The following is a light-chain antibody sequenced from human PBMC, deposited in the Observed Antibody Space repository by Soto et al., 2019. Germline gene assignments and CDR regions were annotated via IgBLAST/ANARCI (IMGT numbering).Light chain of an antibody. CDR3: SSYTSSSTLV. V-gene: IGLV2-14*01. CDR1: SSDVGGYNY. J-gene: IGLJ2*01. Sequence: QSVLTQPASVSGSPGQSITISCTGTSSDVGGYNYVSWYQQHPGKAPKLMIYEVSNRPSGVSNRFSGSKSDTTASLTISGLQAEDEAESYCSSYTSSSTLVLAGETKRAV. CDR2: EVS.